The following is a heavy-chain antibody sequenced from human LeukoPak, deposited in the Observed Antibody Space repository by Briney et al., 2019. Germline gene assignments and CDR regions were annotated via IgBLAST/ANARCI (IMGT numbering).Heavy chain of an antibody. Sequence: GESLKISCKGSGYSFSNYWIGWVRQMPGKGLEWMGIIYPGDSDTRYNPSFQGQVTISADKSISTAYLQWSSLQASDTAMYYCARLRSPPYYYMDVWGKGTTVTISS. CDR3: ARLRSPPYYYMDV. CDR1: GYSFSNYW. J-gene: IGHJ6*03. CDR2: IYPGDSDT. V-gene: IGHV5-51*01.